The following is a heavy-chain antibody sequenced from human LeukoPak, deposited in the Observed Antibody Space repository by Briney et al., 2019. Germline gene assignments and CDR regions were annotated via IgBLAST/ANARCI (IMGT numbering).Heavy chain of an antibody. CDR1: GFSLSTSGVG. CDR3: AHRLDCYGSGTLFDP. Sequence: ESGPTLVKPTQTLTLTCTFSGFSLSTSGVGVGWIRQPPGKALEWLALIYWNDDKRYSPSLKSRLTITKDTSKNQVVLTMTNMDPVDTATYYCAHRLDCYGSGTLFDPWGQGTLVTVSS. D-gene: IGHD3-10*01. J-gene: IGHJ5*02. V-gene: IGHV2-5*01. CDR2: IYWNDDK.